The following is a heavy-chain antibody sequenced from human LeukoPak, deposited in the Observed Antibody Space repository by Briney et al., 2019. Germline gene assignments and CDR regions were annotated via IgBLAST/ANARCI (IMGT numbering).Heavy chain of an antibody. Sequence: ASVKVSCKASGYTFTSYAIHWVRQAPGQRLEWMGWISAGNGNTKYSQNFQGRVTFISNTSATTAFMELSSLRSEDAAVYYCARDTGSGNNDYWGQGTLVTVSS. J-gene: IGHJ4*02. CDR3: ARDTGSGNNDY. V-gene: IGHV1-3*01. D-gene: IGHD2-8*02. CDR1: GYTFTSYA. CDR2: ISAGNGNT.